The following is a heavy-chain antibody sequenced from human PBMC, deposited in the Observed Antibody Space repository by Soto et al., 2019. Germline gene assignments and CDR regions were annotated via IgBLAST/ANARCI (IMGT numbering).Heavy chain of an antibody. V-gene: IGHV5-51*01. J-gene: IGHJ4*02. CDR1: GYTFTSYW. CDR3: ARQPDYNILTGYLYYFDY. CDR2: IYPGDSDA. D-gene: IGHD3-9*01. Sequence: GESLKISCKASGYTFTSYWIGWVRQMPGKGLEWMGFIYPGDSDARYSPSFEGQVTISVDKSINTAYLRWNSLKASDTAIYYCARQPDYNILTGYLYYFDYWGXGTPVTVSS.